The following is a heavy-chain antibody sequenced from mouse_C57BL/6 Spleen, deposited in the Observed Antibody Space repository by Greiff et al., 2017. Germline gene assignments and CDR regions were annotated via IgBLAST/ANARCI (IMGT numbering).Heavy chain of an antibody. V-gene: IGHV1-74*01. CDR1: GYTFTSYW. CDR3: AIGATSARAFDY. J-gene: IGHJ2*01. Sequence: QVQLKQPGAELVKPGASVKVSCKASGYTFTSYWMHWVKQRPGQGLEWIGRIHPSDSDTNYNQKFKGKATLTVDKSSSTASMQLSSLTSEDSAVYYCAIGATSARAFDYWGQGTTLTVSS. D-gene: IGHD1-1*01. CDR2: IHPSDSDT.